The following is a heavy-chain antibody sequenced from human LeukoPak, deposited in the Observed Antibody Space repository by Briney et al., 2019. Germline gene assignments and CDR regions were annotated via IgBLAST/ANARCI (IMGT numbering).Heavy chain of an antibody. CDR3: ATGYWPTHPVDYDYGSLSA. V-gene: IGHV1-8*01. D-gene: IGHD3-16*01. CDR1: GYTFTSYD. CDR2: MNPNSGNT. J-gene: IGHJ5*02. Sequence: ASVKVSCKASGYTFTSYDINWVRQATGQGLEWMGWMNPNSGNTGYVQKFQGRVTMTRNTSISTAYMELSSLRSEDTAVYYCATGYWPTHPVDYDYGSLSAWGQGTLVSVSS.